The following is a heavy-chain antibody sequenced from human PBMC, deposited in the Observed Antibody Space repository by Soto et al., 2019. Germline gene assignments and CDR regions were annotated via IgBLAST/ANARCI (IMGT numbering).Heavy chain of an antibody. CDR2: IWYDGSGK. D-gene: IGHD3-22*01. CDR1: RFTFKNYG. J-gene: IGHJ3*01. CDR3: VRDREDFYDSSGYYYSDALAV. Sequence: QVELVESGGGVVQPGRSLRLSCVASRFTFKNYGMHWVRRAPGKGLEWVAVIWYDGSGKYYADSVKGRFTISRDNSKNTLYLQMDSLRGEDTAVYYCVRDREDFYDSSGYYYSDALAVWGQGTTVTVSS. V-gene: IGHV3-33*01.